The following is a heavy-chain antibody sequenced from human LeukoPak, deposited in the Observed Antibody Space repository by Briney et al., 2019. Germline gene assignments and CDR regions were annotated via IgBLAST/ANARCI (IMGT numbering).Heavy chain of an antibody. CDR1: GYIFSNYG. V-gene: IGHV1-18*01. CDR3: ARAPVVVPAANNWFDP. J-gene: IGHJ5*02. Sequence: ASVKVSCKASGYIFSNYGITWVRQAPGHGLEWMGWISGHSGNTNYAQKFQDRATMTTDTSTSTAYMELRRLRFDDTAVYYCARAPVVVPAANNWFDPWGQGTLVTVSS. D-gene: IGHD2-2*01. CDR2: ISGHSGNT.